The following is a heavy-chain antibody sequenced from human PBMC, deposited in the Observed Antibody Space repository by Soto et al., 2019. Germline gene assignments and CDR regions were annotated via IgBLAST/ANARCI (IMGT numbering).Heavy chain of an antibody. D-gene: IGHD3-10*01. CDR3: ARDRAEYYYGSGSADYYYYGMDV. V-gene: IGHV1-46*01. CDR1: GYTFTSYY. J-gene: IGHJ6*02. Sequence: ASVKVSCKASGYTFTSYYMHWVRQASGQGLEWMGIINPSGGSTSYAQKFQGRVTMTRDTSTSTVYMELSSLRSEDTAVYYCARDRAEYYYGSGSADYYYYGMDVWGQGTTVTVSS. CDR2: INPSGGST.